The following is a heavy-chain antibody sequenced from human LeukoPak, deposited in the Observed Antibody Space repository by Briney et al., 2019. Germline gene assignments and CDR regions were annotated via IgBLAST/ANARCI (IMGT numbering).Heavy chain of an antibody. Sequence: GSLKLSCAASGFLFNDFYMNLVRQAPGKGLGWVPSISSSSSYIYYADSVKGRFTISRDNAKNSLYLQMNSLRAEDTAVYYCARDYEILTGYYYWGQGTLVTVSS. D-gene: IGHD3-9*01. J-gene: IGHJ4*02. V-gene: IGHV3-21*01. CDR3: ARDYEILTGYYY. CDR1: GFLFNDFY. CDR2: ISSSSSYI.